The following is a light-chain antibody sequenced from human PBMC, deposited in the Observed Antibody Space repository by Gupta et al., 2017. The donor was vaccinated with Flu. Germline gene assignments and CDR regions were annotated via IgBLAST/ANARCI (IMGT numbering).Light chain of an antibody. J-gene: IGLJ3*02. CDR2: EGS. CDR1: SSDVGNYNL. V-gene: IGLV2-23*01. Sequence: QSALTQPASVSGSPGQSITISCTGTSSDVGNYNLVSWYQQHPGKAPKLMIYEGSKRPSVVSNRFSGSKSGNTASLTISGLQAEDEADYYCCSYAGSSTLVFGGGTKLTVL. CDR3: CSYAGSSTLV.